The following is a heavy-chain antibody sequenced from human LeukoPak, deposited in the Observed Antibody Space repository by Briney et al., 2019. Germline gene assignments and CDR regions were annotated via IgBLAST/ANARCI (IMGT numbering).Heavy chain of an antibody. CDR3: ARDHSRTEGGTSFWWFDP. CDR2: INPSGTTT. V-gene: IGHV1-46*01. D-gene: IGHD1-26*01. J-gene: IGHJ5*02. CDR1: GYVYTSHW. Sequence: ASVKVSCKASGYVYTSHWMHWVRQAPGQGLEWMGVINPSGTTTVYAQKFQGRVTMTRDTSTSTDYLELRSLRSEDTATYYCARDHSRTEGGTSFWWFDPWGQGTLVTVSS.